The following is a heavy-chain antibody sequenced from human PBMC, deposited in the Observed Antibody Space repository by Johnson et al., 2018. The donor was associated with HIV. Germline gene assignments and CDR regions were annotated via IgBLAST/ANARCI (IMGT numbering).Heavy chain of an antibody. CDR2: INWNGGST. D-gene: IGHD2-15*01. CDR3: AKDAYCSGGRCYGFGAFDI. CDR1: GFTFDDYG. V-gene: IGHV3-20*04. Sequence: MLLVESGGGVVRPGGSLRLSCAASGFTFDDYGMSWVRQAPGKGLEWVSGINWNGGSTGYADSVKGRFTISRDNAKNSLYLQMNSLRAEDTAVFYCAKDAYCSGGRCYGFGAFDIWGQGTMVTVSS. J-gene: IGHJ3*02.